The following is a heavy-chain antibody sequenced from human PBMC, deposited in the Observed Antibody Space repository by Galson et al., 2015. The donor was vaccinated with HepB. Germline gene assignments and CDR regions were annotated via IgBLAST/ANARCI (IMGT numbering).Heavy chain of an antibody. J-gene: IGHJ4*02. CDR3: VRAGDSSGWEFEY. CDR2: SNWNGGNT. D-gene: IGHD6-19*01. V-gene: IGHV3-20*04. CDR1: GFTLDDYG. Sequence: SLRLSCAASGFTLDDYGMSWVRQVPGKGLEWVAGSNWNGGNTGYAESVQGRFTISRGDAKNSLHLQMNSLRAEDTALYFCVRAGDSSGWEFEYWGQGTPVTVSS.